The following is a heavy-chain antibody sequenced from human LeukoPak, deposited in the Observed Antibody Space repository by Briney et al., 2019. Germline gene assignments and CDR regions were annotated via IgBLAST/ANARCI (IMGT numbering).Heavy chain of an antibody. CDR1: GFTFSSYG. D-gene: IGHD2-2*01. CDR2: IRYDGSNK. V-gene: IGHV3-30*02. CDR3: ARALFPCSSTSCSYYYYYYMDV. Sequence: GGSLRLSCAASGFTFSSYGMHWVRQAPGKGLEWVAFIRYDGSNKYYADSVKGRFTISRDNSKNTLYLQMNSLRAEDTAVYYCARALFPCSSTSCSYYYYYYMDVWGKGTTVTVSS. J-gene: IGHJ6*03.